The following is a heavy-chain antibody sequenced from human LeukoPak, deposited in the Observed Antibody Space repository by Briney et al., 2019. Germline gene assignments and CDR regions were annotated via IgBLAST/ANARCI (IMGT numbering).Heavy chain of an antibody. V-gene: IGHV3-30*02. CDR2: IRYDGSNK. CDR3: ATQSSGWSWGHALDI. J-gene: IGHJ3*02. D-gene: IGHD6-19*01. Sequence: PGGSLRLSCAASGFTFSSYGMHWVRQAPGKGLEWVAFIRYDGSNKYYADSVKGRFTISRDNSKNTLYLQMNSLRAEDTAVYYCATQSSGWSWGHALDIWGQGTMVTVSS. CDR1: GFTFSSYG.